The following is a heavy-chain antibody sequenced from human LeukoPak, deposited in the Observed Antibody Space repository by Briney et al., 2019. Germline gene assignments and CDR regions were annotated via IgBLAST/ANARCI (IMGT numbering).Heavy chain of an antibody. CDR2: IYYSGST. J-gene: IGHJ5*02. CDR1: GGSFSGYY. Sequence: SETLSLTCAVYGGSFSGYYWSWILQPPGKGLEWIGYIYYSGSTNYNPSLKSRVTISVDTSKNQFSLKLSSVTAADTAVYYCARRGLAAAGMGVNNWFDPWGQGTLVTVSS. V-gene: IGHV4-34*01. CDR3: ARRGLAAAGMGVNNWFDP. D-gene: IGHD6-13*01.